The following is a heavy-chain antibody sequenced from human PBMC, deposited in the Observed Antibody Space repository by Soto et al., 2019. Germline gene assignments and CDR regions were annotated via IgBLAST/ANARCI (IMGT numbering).Heavy chain of an antibody. J-gene: IGHJ3*02. CDR3: ARGSEWSDAFDI. Sequence: GGSLRLSCAASGFTFSSYAMHWVRQAPGKGLEYVSAISSNGGSTYYADSVKGRFTISRDNSKNTLYLQMGSLRAEDMAVYYCARGSEWSDAFDIWGQGTMVTVS. CDR2: ISSNGGST. CDR1: GFTFSSYA. D-gene: IGHD3-3*01. V-gene: IGHV3-64*02.